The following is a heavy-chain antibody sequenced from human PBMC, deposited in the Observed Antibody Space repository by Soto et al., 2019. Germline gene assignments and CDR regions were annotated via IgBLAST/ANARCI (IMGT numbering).Heavy chain of an antibody. V-gene: IGHV3-33*01. Sequence: PGGSLRLSCAASGFTFSSYGMHWVRQAPGKGLEWVAVIWYDGSNKYYADSVKGRFTISRDNSKNTLYLQMNSLRAEDTAVYYCARGGYCSGGSCPLYYYYYMDVWGKGTTVTVSS. J-gene: IGHJ6*03. CDR3: ARGGYCSGGSCPLYYYYYMDV. D-gene: IGHD2-15*01. CDR2: IWYDGSNK. CDR1: GFTFSSYG.